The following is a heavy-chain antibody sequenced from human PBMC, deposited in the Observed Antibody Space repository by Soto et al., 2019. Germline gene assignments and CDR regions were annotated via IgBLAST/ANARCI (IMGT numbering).Heavy chain of an antibody. CDR2: INHSGST. V-gene: IGHV4-34*01. D-gene: IGHD3-3*01. CDR1: GGSFSGYY. CDR3: ARAGSHDFWSGWGYYGMDV. J-gene: IGHJ6*02. Sequence: QVQLQQWGAGLLKPSETLSLTCAVYGGSFSGYYWSWIRQPPGKGLEWIGEINHSGSTNYNPSLKSRVTISVDTSKTQFSLKLSSVTAADTAVYYCARAGSHDFWSGWGYYGMDVWGQGTTVTVSS.